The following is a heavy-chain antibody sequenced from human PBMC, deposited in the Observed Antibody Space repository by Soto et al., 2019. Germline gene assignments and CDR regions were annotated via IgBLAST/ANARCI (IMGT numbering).Heavy chain of an antibody. CDR3: ARVGRGVYGMDV. CDR2: ITSDSSTI. V-gene: IGHV3-48*02. Sequence: EVQLVESGGGLVQPGGSLRLSCAASGFTFSSYSINWVRQAPGKGLEWFSYITSDSSTISYADSVKGRFTVSRDNAKNSPYLDMTSLRDEATAVYYCARVGRGVYGMDVWGQGTSVTVSS. J-gene: IGHJ6*02. D-gene: IGHD2-8*01. CDR1: GFTFSSYS.